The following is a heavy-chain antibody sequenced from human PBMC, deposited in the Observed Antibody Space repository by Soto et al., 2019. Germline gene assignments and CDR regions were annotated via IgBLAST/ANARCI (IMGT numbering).Heavy chain of an antibody. CDR1: GGSFSGYY. D-gene: IGHD1-26*01. V-gene: IGHV4-34*01. CDR2: INHSGST. CDR3: ASVKGGSYYYYYYGMDV. Sequence: SETLSLTCAVYGGSFSGYYWSWIRQPPGKGLEWIGEINHSGSTNYNPSLKSRVTISVDTSKNQCSLKLSSVTAADTAVYYCASVKGGSYYYYYYGMDVWGQGTTVTVSS. J-gene: IGHJ6*02.